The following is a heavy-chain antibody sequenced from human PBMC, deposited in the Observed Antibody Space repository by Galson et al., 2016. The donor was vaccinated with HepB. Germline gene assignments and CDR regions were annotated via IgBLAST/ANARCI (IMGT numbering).Heavy chain of an antibody. CDR2: INPHSGGT. CDR1: GYTFTDHF. D-gene: IGHD3-10*01. Sequence: SVKVSCKASGYTFTDHFLHWVRQAPGQGLEWMGRINPHSGGTNFAQKFQGRVTMTRDTSITTAYLELSSLTSDDTAVYYCARRITAWHAFDIWGQGTMVTVSS. J-gene: IGHJ3*02. CDR3: ARRITAWHAFDI. V-gene: IGHV1-2*06.